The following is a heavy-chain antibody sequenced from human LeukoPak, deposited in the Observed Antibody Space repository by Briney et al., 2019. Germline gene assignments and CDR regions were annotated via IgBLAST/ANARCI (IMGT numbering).Heavy chain of an antibody. Sequence: PGGSLRLSCAASGFTFSSYEMNWVRQAPGKGLECVSYISSSGSTIYYADSVNGRFTISRDNAKNSLYLQMNSLRAEDTAVYYCASRAAAHWYFDLWGRGTLVTVSS. V-gene: IGHV3-48*03. D-gene: IGHD6-13*01. CDR1: GFTFSSYE. CDR2: ISSSGSTI. CDR3: ASRAAAHWYFDL. J-gene: IGHJ2*01.